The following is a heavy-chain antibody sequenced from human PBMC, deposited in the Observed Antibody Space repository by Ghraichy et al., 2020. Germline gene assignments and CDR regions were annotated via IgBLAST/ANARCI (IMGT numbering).Heavy chain of an antibody. CDR3: ARGQSGSYFRAYYFDF. J-gene: IGHJ4*02. V-gene: IGHV4-34*01. Sequence: SETPSLTCAVYGGSFSGYYWSWIRQPPGKGLEWIGEINHSGSTNYNPSLKSRVTISVDTSRNQFSLKLSSLTAADTAVYYCARGQSGSYFRAYYFDFWAQGARVTVSS. CDR2: INHSGST. CDR1: GGSFSGYY. D-gene: IGHD1-26*01.